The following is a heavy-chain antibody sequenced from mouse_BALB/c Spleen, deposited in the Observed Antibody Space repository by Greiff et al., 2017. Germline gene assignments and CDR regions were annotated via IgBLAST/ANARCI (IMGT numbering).Heavy chain of an antibody. V-gene: IGHV1-69*02. CDR2: IYPSDSYT. CDR3: TSGGSMDY. Sequence: QVQLQQPGAELVRPGASVKLSCKASGYTFTSYWINWVKQRPGQGLEWIGNIYPSDSYTNYNQKFKDKATLTVDKSSSTAYMQLSSPTSEDSAVYYCTSGGSMDYWGQGTSVTVSS. J-gene: IGHJ4*01. CDR1: GYTFTSYW.